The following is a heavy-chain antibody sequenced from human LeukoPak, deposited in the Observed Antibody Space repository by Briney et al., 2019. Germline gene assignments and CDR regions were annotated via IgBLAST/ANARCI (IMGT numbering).Heavy chain of an antibody. J-gene: IGHJ4*02. CDR1: GGSISSSSYD. D-gene: IGHD2-21*02. CDR2: IYYSGST. V-gene: IGHV4-39*01. Sequence: SETLSLTCTISGGSISSSSYDWGWIRQPPGKGLEWIGSIYYSGSTYYNPSLKSRVTISVDTSKNQFSLKLSSVTAADTAVYYCARLRQVVVTARGDFDYWGQGTLVTVSS. CDR3: ARLRQVVVTARGDFDY.